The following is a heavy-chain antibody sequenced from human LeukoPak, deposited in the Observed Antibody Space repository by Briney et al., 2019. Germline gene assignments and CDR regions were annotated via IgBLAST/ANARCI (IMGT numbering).Heavy chain of an antibody. Sequence: HPGGSLRLSCAASGFIFTDYTMTWVRQAPGKGLEGVSLISSTGLTTRNADSVEGRFTLSRVPSTNTVYLQMHTPRAEDTAVYYCAKDPVGPSTTGYFYGMEVWGPGTTVTVSS. V-gene: IGHV3-23*01. J-gene: IGHJ6*02. CDR2: ISSTGLTT. CDR3: AKDPVGPSTTGYFYGMEV. D-gene: IGHD1-26*01. CDR1: GFIFTDYT.